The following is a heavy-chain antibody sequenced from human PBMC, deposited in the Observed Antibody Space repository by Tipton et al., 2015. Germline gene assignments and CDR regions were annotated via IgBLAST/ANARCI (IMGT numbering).Heavy chain of an antibody. Sequence: SLRLSCAASGFIFSSFGMHWVRQAPGKGLEWVAVTSYDGRHNHYADSVQGRFSISRDNSENTLYLQMNSLRAEDTAVYYCAKDPYYYDSSGYYRTWGQGTLVTVSS. CDR2: TSYDGRHN. D-gene: IGHD3-22*01. J-gene: IGHJ5*02. CDR3: AKDPYYYDSSGYYRT. V-gene: IGHV3-30*18. CDR1: GFIFSSFG.